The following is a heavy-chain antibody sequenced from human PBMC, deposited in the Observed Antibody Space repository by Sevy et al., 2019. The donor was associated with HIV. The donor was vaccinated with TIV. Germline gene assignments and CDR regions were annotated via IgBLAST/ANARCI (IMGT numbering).Heavy chain of an antibody. V-gene: IGHV3-23*01. CDR1: GFTFSTYA. J-gene: IGHJ4*02. CDR3: AKDRVSGTYYTGDFDY. CDR2: ITYSGVNT. D-gene: IGHD3-10*01. Sequence: GGSVRLSCAASGFTFSTYAMTWVRQAPGKGLEWVSVITYSGVNTYYADSVKGRFTISRDNSKNKLYLQMNSLRAEDTAVYYCAKDRVSGTYYTGDFDYWGQGTLVTASS.